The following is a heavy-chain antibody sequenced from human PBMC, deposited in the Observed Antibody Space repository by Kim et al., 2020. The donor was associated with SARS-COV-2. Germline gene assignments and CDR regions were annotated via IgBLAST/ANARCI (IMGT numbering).Heavy chain of an antibody. CDR1: GGSFSGYY. CDR2: INHSGST. J-gene: IGHJ5*02. CDR3: ASYTSPPGWFDP. Sequence: SETLSLTCAVYGGSFSGYYWSWIRQPPGKGLEWIGEINHSGSTNYNPSLKSRVTISVDTSKNQFSLKLSSVTAADTAVYYCASYTSPPGWFDPWGQGTLVTVSS. V-gene: IGHV4-34*01. D-gene: IGHD2-2*01.